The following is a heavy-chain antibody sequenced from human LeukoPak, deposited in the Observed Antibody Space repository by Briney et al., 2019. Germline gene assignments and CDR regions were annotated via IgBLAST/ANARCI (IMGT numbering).Heavy chain of an antibody. D-gene: IGHD3-10*01. CDR2: ISFDGSKE. J-gene: IGHJ3*01. CDR1: GFTFSSDV. Sequence: GGSLRLSCAASGFTFSSDVMHWVRQAPGKGLEWVAAISFDGSKEYYADSVKGRFTISRDNSKNTDDLQMTSLRAEDTAVYYCARAGLVNMHSLDVWGQGTMVAVSS. V-gene: IGHV3-30*04. CDR3: ARAGLVNMHSLDV.